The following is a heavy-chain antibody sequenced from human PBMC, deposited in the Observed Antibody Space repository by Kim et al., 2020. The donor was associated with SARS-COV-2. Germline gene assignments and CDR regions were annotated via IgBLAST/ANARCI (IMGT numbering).Heavy chain of an antibody. J-gene: IGHJ4*02. V-gene: IGHV4-31*02. Sequence: LKGRVTISVDTSKNQFSLKLSSVTAADTAVYYCAREEGYCSGGSCHGFDYWGQGTLVTVSS. CDR3: AREEGYCSGGSCHGFDY. D-gene: IGHD2-15*01.